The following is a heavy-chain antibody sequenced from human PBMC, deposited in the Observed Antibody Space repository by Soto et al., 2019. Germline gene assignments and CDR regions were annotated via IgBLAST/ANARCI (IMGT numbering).Heavy chain of an antibody. J-gene: IGHJ4*02. CDR2: IYPGDSDT. CDR3: ARLISGSSWQDFDY. Sequence: EVQLVQSGAEVKKPGEALKISCKASGYSFTNYWIGWVRQMPGKGLEWLGIIYPGDSDTRYSPSFQGQVSTSADKSINTAYLQLSSLKASDTAIFYCARLISGSSWQDFDYWGQGTLVTVSS. D-gene: IGHD6-13*01. V-gene: IGHV5-51*03. CDR1: GYSFTNYW.